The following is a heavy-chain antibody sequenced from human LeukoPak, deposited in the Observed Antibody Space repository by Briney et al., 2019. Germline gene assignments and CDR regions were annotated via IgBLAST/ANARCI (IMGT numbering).Heavy chain of an antibody. D-gene: IGHD6-19*01. V-gene: IGHV3-21*01. CDR1: GFTFSSYS. J-gene: IGHJ4*02. CDR2: ISSSSSYI. Sequence: PGGPLRLSCAASGFTFSSYSMNWVRQAPGKALEGVSSISSSSSYIYYADSVKGRFTISRDNAKNSLYLQMNSLRAEDTAVYYCASLAVAAKTFGYWGQGTLVTVSS. CDR3: ASLAVAAKTFGY.